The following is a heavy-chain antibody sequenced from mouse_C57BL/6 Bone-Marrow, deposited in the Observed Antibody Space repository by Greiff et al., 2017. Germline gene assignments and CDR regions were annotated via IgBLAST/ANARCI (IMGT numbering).Heavy chain of an antibody. CDR2: IYPRSGNT. V-gene: IGHV1-81*01. Sequence: VQLQQSGAELARPGASVKLSCKASGYTFTSSGISWVKQRTGQGLEWIGEIYPRSGNTYYNEKFKGKATLTADKSSSTAYMELRSLTSEDSAVYFCARVYYGNYFDYWGQGTTLTVAS. CDR3: ARVYYGNYFDY. CDR1: GYTFTSSG. D-gene: IGHD2-1*01. J-gene: IGHJ2*01.